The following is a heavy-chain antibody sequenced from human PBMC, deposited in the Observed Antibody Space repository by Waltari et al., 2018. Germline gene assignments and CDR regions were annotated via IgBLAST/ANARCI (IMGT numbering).Heavy chain of an antibody. CDR2: ISGSGGST. CDR1: GFTFSSNA. J-gene: IGHJ4*02. D-gene: IGHD2-2*01. V-gene: IGHV3-23*04. Sequence: EVQLVESGGGLVQPGGSLRLSGAASGFTFSSNAMSWVRQAPGRGLEWVSAISGSGGSTYYADCVKGRFSISSDKSKNTLYLPMNSLRAEDTAVYYCATDIVVVPAALSGALDYWGQGTLVTVSS. CDR3: ATDIVVVPAALSGALDY.